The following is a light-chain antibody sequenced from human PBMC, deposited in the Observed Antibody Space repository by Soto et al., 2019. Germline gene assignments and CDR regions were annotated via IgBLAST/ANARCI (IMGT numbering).Light chain of an antibody. J-gene: IGKJ4*01. CDR1: QGINSF. Sequence: IQLTQSPSSLSASVGDRVTITCRASQGINSFLAWYQQKPEKAPKLLIYAASTLQSGVPSRFSGSGSGTDFTLTISSLQPEDFATYYCQQLERYPSTVGGGTKVEIK. V-gene: IGKV1-9*01. CDR3: QQLERYPST. CDR2: AAS.